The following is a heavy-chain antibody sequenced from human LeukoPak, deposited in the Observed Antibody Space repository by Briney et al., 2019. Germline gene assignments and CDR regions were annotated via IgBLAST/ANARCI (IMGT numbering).Heavy chain of an antibody. D-gene: IGHD5/OR15-5a*01. CDR1: GFTFSDFW. J-gene: IGHJ4*02. V-gene: IGHV3-7*01. Sequence: GGSLRLSCVASGFTFSDFWMTWFRQAPGKGLEWVANIKQDGSVRYYVDSVKGRFTISRDNTKNSLYLEMNSLRAEDTAVYYCVSLYAYFDYWGQGALVTVSS. CDR3: VSLYAYFDY. CDR2: IKQDGSVR.